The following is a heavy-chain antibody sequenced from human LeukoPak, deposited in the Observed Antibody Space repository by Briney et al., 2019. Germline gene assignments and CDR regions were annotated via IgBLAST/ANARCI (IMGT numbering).Heavy chain of an antibody. CDR3: ARDAGHPLYGMDV. Sequence: RASVKVYCKASGGTFSSYAISWVRQAPGQGLEWMGRIIPILGIANYAQKFQGRVTITADKSTSTAYMELSSLRSEDTAVYYCARDAGHPLYGMDVWGQGTTVTVSS. CDR1: GGTFSSYA. J-gene: IGHJ6*02. CDR2: IIPILGIA. V-gene: IGHV1-69*04.